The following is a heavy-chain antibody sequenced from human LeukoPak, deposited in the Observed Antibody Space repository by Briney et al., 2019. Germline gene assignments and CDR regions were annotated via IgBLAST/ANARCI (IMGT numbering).Heavy chain of an antibody. D-gene: IGHD4-17*01. V-gene: IGHV1-2*02. J-gene: IGHJ3*01. CDR2: INPKRGVT. CDR3: ARERNYGDYGNAFDV. CDR1: GYTFTDYY. Sequence: GASVKDSCKASGYTFTDYYIHWMGQAPGQGLEWMGWINPKRGVTTYAQKFQGRVTMTRDTSITTAYMELTRLRSDDTTIYYCARERNYGDYGNAFDVWGQGTKVTVSS.